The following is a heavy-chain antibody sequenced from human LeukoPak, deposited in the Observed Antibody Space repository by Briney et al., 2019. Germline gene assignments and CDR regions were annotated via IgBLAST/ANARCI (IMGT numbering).Heavy chain of an antibody. CDR2: MNPNSGNT. V-gene: IGHV1-8*03. J-gene: IGHJ6*03. Sequence: ASVKVSCKASGYTFTSYDINWVRQATGQGLEWMGWMNPNSGNTDYAQKFQGRFTITINTSISTAYMELSSLRSEDTAVYYCARAAPDIVVVPAANPPGQGYYYYYMDVWGKGTTVTISS. D-gene: IGHD2-2*01. CDR3: ARAAPDIVVVPAANPPGQGYYYYYMDV. CDR1: GYTFTSYD.